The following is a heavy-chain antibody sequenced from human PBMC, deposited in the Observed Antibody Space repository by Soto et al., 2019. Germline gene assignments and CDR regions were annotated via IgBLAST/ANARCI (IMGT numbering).Heavy chain of an antibody. D-gene: IGHD6-19*01. CDR3: ARSSVAGTSFLSY. CDR2: INGGNGNT. Sequence: GASVNVSCKASGNTVPNYAIHWVRQAPGQRLEWMGWINGGNGNTYYSQKFQGRVTITRDTSASTAYMELSSLRSEDTAVYYCARSSVAGTSFLSYWGQGTLVTAPQ. J-gene: IGHJ4*02. CDR1: GNTVPNYA. V-gene: IGHV1-3*01.